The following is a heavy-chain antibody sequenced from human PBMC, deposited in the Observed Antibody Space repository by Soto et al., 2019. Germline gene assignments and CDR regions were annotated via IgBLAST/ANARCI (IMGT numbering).Heavy chain of an antibody. J-gene: IGHJ6*02. CDR3: ARNYGSGSSNYYYGMDA. D-gene: IGHD3-10*01. V-gene: IGHV4-59*01. CDR1: GCSISSYY. Sequence: XETLSLTCTVSGCSISSYYWSWIRQPPGRGLEWIGYIYYSGSTNYNPSLKSRVTISVDTSKNQFSLKLSSVTAADTAVYYCARNYGSGSSNYYYGMDAWGQGTTATVSS. CDR2: IYYSGST.